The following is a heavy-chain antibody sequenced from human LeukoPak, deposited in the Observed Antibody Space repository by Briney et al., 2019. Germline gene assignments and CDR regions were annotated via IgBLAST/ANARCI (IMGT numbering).Heavy chain of an antibody. Sequence: GPSVKVSCKASGYTFTSYCMHWVRQAPGQGLEWMGIINPSGGSTSYAQKFQGRVTMTRDTSTSTVYMELSSQRSEDTAVYFCARDPSPGAVFDYWGQGTLVTVSS. CDR3: ARDPSPGAVFDY. CDR1: GYTFTSYC. D-gene: IGHD6-19*01. J-gene: IGHJ4*02. V-gene: IGHV1-46*01. CDR2: INPSGGST.